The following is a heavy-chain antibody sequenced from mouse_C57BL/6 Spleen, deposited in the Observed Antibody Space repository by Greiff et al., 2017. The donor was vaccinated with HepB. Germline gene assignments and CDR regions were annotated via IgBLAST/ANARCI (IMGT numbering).Heavy chain of an antibody. CDR1: GYTFTSYG. Sequence: VQLQQSGAELARPGASVKLSCKASGYTFTSYGISWVKQRTGQGLEWIGEIYPRSGNTYYNEKFKGKATLTADKSSSTAYMELRSLTSEDSAVYFCARGRDYYGSTDFDYWGQGTTLTVSS. CDR3: ARGRDYYGSTDFDY. V-gene: IGHV1-81*01. CDR2: IYPRSGNT. J-gene: IGHJ2*01. D-gene: IGHD1-1*01.